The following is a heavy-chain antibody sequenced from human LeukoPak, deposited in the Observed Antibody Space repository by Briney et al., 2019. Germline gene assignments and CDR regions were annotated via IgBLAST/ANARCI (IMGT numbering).Heavy chain of an antibody. CDR1: GYTFTSYY. J-gene: IGHJ5*02. V-gene: IGHV1-18*04. CDR3: ARDWDILTGYRHLYP. D-gene: IGHD3-9*01. Sequence: GASVKVSCKASGYTFTSYYMHWVRQAPGQGLEWMGWISAYNGNTNYAQKLQGRVTMTTDTSTSTAYMELRSLRSDDTAVYYCARDWDILTGYRHLYPWGQGTLVTVSS. CDR2: ISAYNGNT.